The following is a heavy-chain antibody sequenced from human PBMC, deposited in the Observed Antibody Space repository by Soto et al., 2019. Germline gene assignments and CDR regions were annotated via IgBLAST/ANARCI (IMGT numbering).Heavy chain of an antibody. CDR2: FDPEDGKT. CDR1: GYTLTELS. J-gene: IGHJ4*02. D-gene: IGHD5-18*01. Sequence: ASVKVSCKVSGYTLTELSMHWVRQAPGKGLEWMGGFDPEDGKTIYAQKLQGRVTMTTDTSTSTAYMELRSLRSDDTAVYYCARGFTAMAYFDYWGQGTLVTVSS. CDR3: ARGFTAMAYFDY. V-gene: IGHV1-24*01.